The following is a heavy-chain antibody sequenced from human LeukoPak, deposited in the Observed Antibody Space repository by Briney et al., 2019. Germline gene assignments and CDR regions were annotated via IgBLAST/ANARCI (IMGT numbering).Heavy chain of an antibody. V-gene: IGHV1-69*04. CDR1: GGTFSSYA. Sequence: SVKVSCKASGGTFSSYAISWVRQAPGQGLEWMGRIIPILGIANYAQKFQGRVTITADKSTSTAYMELSNLRSEDTAVYYCVRILGRYQEGMDVWGPGITVTVSS. CDR3: VRILGRYQEGMDV. CDR2: IIPILGIA. D-gene: IGHD1-26*01. J-gene: IGHJ6*02.